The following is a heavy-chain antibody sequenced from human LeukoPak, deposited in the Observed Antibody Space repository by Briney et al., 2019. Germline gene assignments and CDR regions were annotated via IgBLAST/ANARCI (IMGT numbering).Heavy chain of an antibody. J-gene: IGHJ3*02. D-gene: IGHD3-3*01. CDR3: ARGLRFLEWTPDAFDI. CDR1: DGSISSGSYY. Sequence: PSETLSLTCTVSDGSISSGSYYWSWIRQPAGKGREWIGRIYTSGSTNYNPSLKSRVTISVDTSKNQFSLKLNSVTAADTAVYYCARGLRFLEWTPDAFDIWGQGTMVTVSS. CDR2: IYTSGST. V-gene: IGHV4-61*02.